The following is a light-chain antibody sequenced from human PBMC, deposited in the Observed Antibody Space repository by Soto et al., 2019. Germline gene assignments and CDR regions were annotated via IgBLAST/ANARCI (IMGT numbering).Light chain of an antibody. Sequence: QSALTQPPSASGSPGQSVTISCTGTSSDVGGYKYVSWYQQHPGKAPKLMIYEVSKRPSGVPDRFSGSKSGNTASLTVSGLQAEDEADYYCSSYAGSNIRLFGGGTKVTVL. CDR2: EVS. J-gene: IGLJ3*02. V-gene: IGLV2-8*01. CDR1: SSDVGGYKY. CDR3: SSYAGSNIRL.